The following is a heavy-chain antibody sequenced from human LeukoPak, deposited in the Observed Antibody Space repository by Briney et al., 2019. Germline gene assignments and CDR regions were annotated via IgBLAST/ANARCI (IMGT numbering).Heavy chain of an antibody. CDR2: IVVGSGNT. J-gene: IGHJ6*02. D-gene: IGHD5-18*01. CDR3: AADSSSVAIQLPGYGMDV. V-gene: IGHV1-58*02. Sequence: SVKVSCKASGFTFTSSAMQWVRQARGQRLEWIGWIVVGSGNTNYAQKFQERVTITRDMSTSTAYMELSSLRSEDTAVYYCAADSSSVAIQLPGYGMDVWGQGTTVTVSS. CDR1: GFTFTSSA.